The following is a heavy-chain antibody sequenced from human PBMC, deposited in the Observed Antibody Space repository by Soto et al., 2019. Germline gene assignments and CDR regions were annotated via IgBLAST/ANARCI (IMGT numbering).Heavy chain of an antibody. CDR3: ARDAPSDDFWSGYSYGMDV. Sequence: GGSLRLSCAASGFTFSDYEMNWVRQARGKGLEWVSYISPSGTFTYYADSVKGRFTISRDNAKNLLYLQMNSLRAEDSSVYFCARDAPSDDFWSGYSYGMDVWGQGTTVTVSS. CDR2: ISPSGTFT. J-gene: IGHJ6*02. V-gene: IGHV3-48*03. D-gene: IGHD3-3*01. CDR1: GFTFSDYE.